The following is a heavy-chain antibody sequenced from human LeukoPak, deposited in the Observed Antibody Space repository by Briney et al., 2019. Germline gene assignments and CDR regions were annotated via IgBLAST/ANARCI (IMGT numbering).Heavy chain of an antibody. V-gene: IGHV3-48*03. CDR2: ISSSGSTI. CDR1: GFTFSSYE. CDR3: ASGQPANYYDSSGYYSQLDY. Sequence: QPGGSLRLSCAASGFTFSSYEMNWVRQAPGKGLEWVSYISSSGSTIYYADSVKGRFTISRDNSKNTLYLQMNSLRAEDTAVYYCASGQPANYYDSSGYYSQLDYWGQGTLVTVSS. J-gene: IGHJ4*02. D-gene: IGHD3-22*01.